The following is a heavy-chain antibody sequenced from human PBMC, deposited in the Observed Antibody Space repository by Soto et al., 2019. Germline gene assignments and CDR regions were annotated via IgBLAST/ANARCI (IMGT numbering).Heavy chain of an antibody. Sequence: PSETLSLTCTVSGGSISSSSYYWGWIRQPPGKGLEWIGSIYYSGSTYYNPSLKSRVTISVDTSKNQFSLKLSSVTAADTAVYYCASRIQLGLGYYYYGMDAWGQGTTVTVSS. J-gene: IGHJ6*02. CDR2: IYYSGST. CDR3: ASRIQLGLGYYYYGMDA. V-gene: IGHV4-39*01. CDR1: GGSISSSSYY. D-gene: IGHD5-18*01.